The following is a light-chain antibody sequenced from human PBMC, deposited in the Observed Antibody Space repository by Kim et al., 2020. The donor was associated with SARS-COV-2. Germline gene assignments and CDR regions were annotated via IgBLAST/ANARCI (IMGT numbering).Light chain of an antibody. CDR3: QQYGTSFLT. CDR2: EAP. V-gene: IGKV3-20*01. Sequence: SPGERTAPPCRARQNILSHSLSRDQQKPGQGPRLLIYEAPPRATGIPDRFSGRVSGTDFTLTISRLEPEDFALYYCQQYGTSFLTFGGGTKVDIK. CDR1: QNILSHS. J-gene: IGKJ4*01.